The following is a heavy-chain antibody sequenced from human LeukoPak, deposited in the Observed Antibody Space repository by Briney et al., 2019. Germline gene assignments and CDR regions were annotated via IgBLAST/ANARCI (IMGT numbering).Heavy chain of an antibody. Sequence: GGTLRLSCAASGFTFRQHGMNWVRQAPGKGLVWVSRINSDGINTSYADSVKGRFTISRDNAKNTLNLQMNSLRAEDTAVYYCARDLGQYYDTSDNWFDPWGQGTLVTVSS. CDR2: INSDGINT. J-gene: IGHJ5*02. V-gene: IGHV3-74*01. CDR1: GFTFRQHG. D-gene: IGHD3-22*01. CDR3: ARDLGQYYDTSDNWFDP.